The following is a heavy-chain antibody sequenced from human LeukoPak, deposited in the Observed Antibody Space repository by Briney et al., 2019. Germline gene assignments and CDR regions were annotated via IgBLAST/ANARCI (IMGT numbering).Heavy chain of an antibody. J-gene: IGHJ5*02. D-gene: IGHD3-10*01. CDR1: GFSLSTRGVG. Sequence: SAPTLIKPTPTLTLTCTFSGFSLSTRGVGVGWIRQPPGKALEWLALIYWDGDKRYSPSLESSLTITKDTSKNQVVLTMTNMDPVDTATYYCAHRRRSSGSGNWFDPWGQGTLVTVSS. CDR3: AHRRRSSGSGNWFDP. CDR2: IYWDGDK. V-gene: IGHV2-5*02.